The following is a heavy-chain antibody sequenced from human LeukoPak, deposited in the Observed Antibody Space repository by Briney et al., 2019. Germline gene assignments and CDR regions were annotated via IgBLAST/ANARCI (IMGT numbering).Heavy chain of an antibody. J-gene: IGHJ4*02. CDR1: GYTFTSYG. Sequence: GASVKVSCKASGYTFTSYGISWVRQAPGQGLEWMGWISAYSGNTKYAQILQGRVTMTTDTSTSTAHMELRSLRSDDTAVYYCAREHESEFDYWGQGTLVTVSS. CDR3: AREHESEFDY. V-gene: IGHV1-18*01. CDR2: ISAYSGNT.